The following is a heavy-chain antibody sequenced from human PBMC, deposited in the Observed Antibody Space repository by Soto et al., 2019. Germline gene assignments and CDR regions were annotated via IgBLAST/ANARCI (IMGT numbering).Heavy chain of an antibody. CDR1: GFTFSSYA. CDR3: AKVSGTTGDAFDI. D-gene: IGHD1-1*01. CDR2: ISGSGGST. J-gene: IGHJ3*02. Sequence: GGSLRLSCAGSGFTFSSYAMGWVRQAPGKGLEWVSAISGSGGSTYYADSVKGRFTISRDNSKNTLYLQMNSLRAEDTAVYYCAKVSGTTGDAFDIWGQGTMVTVSS. V-gene: IGHV3-23*01.